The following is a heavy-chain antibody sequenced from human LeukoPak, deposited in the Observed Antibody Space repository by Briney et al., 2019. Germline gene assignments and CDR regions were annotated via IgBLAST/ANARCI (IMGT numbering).Heavy chain of an antibody. Sequence: GASVKVSCKASGYTFTGYYMHWVRQAPRQGPEWMGWIKPNSGGTNSAQKFQGRVTMTRDTSINTAYMELSSLRSDDTAVYYCTRAASGTYSFDYWGQGALVTVSS. CDR2: IKPNSGGT. D-gene: IGHD6-13*01. CDR3: TRAASGTYSFDY. J-gene: IGHJ4*02. V-gene: IGHV1-2*02. CDR1: GYTFTGYY.